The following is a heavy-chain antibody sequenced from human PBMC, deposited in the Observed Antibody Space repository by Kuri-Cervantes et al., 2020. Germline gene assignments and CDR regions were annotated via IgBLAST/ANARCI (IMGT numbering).Heavy chain of an antibody. CDR3: ARDRPPLYSSWKARSSGMDV. D-gene: IGHD6-19*01. CDR2: IIPIFGTA. Sequence: SVKVSCKASGGTFSSYTISWVRQAPGQGLEWMGGIIPIFGTANYAQKFQGRVTITADESTSTAYTELSSLRSEDTAVYYCARDRPPLYSSWKARSSGMDVWGQGTTVTVSS. J-gene: IGHJ6*02. V-gene: IGHV1-69*13. CDR1: GGTFSSYT.